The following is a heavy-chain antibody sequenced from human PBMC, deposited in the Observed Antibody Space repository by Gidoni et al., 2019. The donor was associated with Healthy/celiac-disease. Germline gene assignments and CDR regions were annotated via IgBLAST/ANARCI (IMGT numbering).Heavy chain of an antibody. CDR1: GFPFSRHG. CDR2: ISYDGSNK. CDR3: AKDPYSGYDEDPGYFDY. D-gene: IGHD5-12*01. V-gene: IGHV3-30*18. J-gene: IGHJ4*02. Sequence: VQLVASGGGVVQPGRSLSLSCAAAGFPFSRHGMHWVRQAPGKGLEWVAVISYDGSNKYYADSVKGRFTISRDNSKNTLYLQMNSLRAEDTAVYYCAKDPYSGYDEDPGYFDYWGQGTLVTVSS.